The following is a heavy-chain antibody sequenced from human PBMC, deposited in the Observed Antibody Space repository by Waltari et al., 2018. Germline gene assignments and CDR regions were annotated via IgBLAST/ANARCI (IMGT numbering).Heavy chain of an antibody. CDR1: GFTFSSYW. J-gene: IGHJ4*02. CDR3: ARDEAEDFWSGPNLDY. D-gene: IGHD3-3*01. Sequence: EVQLVESGGGLVQPGGSLRLSCAASGFTFSSYWMHWVRPAPGKGLVWVSRINRDGSSTSYADSVKGRFTISRDNAKNTLYLQMNSLRAEDTAVYYCARDEAEDFWSGPNLDYWGQGTLVTVSS. CDR2: INRDGSST. V-gene: IGHV3-74*01.